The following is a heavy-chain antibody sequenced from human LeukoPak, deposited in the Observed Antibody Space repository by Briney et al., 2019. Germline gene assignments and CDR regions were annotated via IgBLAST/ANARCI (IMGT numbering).Heavy chain of an antibody. J-gene: IGHJ4*02. V-gene: IGHV1-18*01. CDR2: ISAYSGNT. CDR1: GYTFTNYG. Sequence: VASVKVSCKASGYTFTNYGISWVRQAPGQGLEWMGWISAYSGNTNYAQNLQGRVTMTTDTSTSTAYMELRSLRSDDTAVYYCARDYYASSGYLRDYWGQGTLVTVSS. D-gene: IGHD3-22*01. CDR3: ARDYYASSGYLRDY.